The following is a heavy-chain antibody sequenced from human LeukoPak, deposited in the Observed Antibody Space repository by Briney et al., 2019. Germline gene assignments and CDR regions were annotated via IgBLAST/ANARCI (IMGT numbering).Heavy chain of an antibody. V-gene: IGHV4-59*01. D-gene: IGHD3-10*01. J-gene: IGHJ4*02. CDR2: IYYSGST. Sequence: SETMSLTCTVSGGSISSYYWSWIRQPPGKGLEWIGYIYYSGSTNYNPSLKSRVTISVDTSKNQFSLKLSSVTAADTAVYYCARFRRGVRGVIITSYFDYWGQGTLVTVSS. CDR3: ARFRRGVRGVIITSYFDY. CDR1: GGSISSYY.